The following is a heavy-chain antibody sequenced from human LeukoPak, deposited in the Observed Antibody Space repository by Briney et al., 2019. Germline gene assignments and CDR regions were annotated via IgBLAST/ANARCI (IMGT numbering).Heavy chain of an antibody. Sequence: SETLSLTCTVSGGSISSSSYYWGWIRQPPGKGLEWIGSIYYSGSTYYNPSLKSRVTISVDKSKNQFSLKLRSVTAADTAVYYRAREISVADSWFDPWGQGTLVTVSS. V-gene: IGHV4-39*07. D-gene: IGHD6-19*01. CDR1: GGSISSSSYY. CDR3: AREISVADSWFDP. CDR2: IYYSGST. J-gene: IGHJ5*02.